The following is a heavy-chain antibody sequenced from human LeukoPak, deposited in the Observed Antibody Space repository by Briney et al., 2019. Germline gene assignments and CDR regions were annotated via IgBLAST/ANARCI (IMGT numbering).Heavy chain of an antibody. CDR2: IYYSGST. J-gene: IGHJ4*02. CDR3: AMAYSYGPPGVFDY. V-gene: IGHV4-59*01. CDR1: GGSISSNY. Sequence: PSETLSLTCSVSGGSISSNYWSWMGQPPGKGVEWIGYIYYSGSTNYNPSLKSRVTISVPSSQNQFSLKPTSVTAADTPVYYCAMAYSYGPPGVFDYWGQGTLVTVSS. D-gene: IGHD5-18*01.